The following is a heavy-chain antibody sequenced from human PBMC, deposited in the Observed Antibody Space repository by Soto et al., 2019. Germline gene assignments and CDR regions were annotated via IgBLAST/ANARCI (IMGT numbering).Heavy chain of an antibody. CDR1: GGTFSSYA. D-gene: IGHD3-3*01. V-gene: IGHV1-69*13. CDR3: ATDWGGSAPHARGV. CDR2: IIPIFGTA. Sequence: SVKVSCKASGGTFSSYAISWVRQAPGQGLEWMGGIIPIFGTANYAQKFQGRVTITADESTSTAYMELSSLRSEDTAVYYCATDWGGSAPHARGVWGQGTTVTVSS. J-gene: IGHJ6*02.